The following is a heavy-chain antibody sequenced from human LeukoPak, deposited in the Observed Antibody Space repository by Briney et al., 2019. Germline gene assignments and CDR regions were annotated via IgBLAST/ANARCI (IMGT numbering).Heavy chain of an antibody. J-gene: IGHJ4*02. V-gene: IGHV4-59*08. Sequence: SETLSLTCTVSGGSISSYYWSWIRQPPGKGLEWIGYVSYSGNTDYNPSLKSRLTISIDTSETQFSLKLTSVTAADTAIYYCASQGSDSGWFYFWGQGTLVTVSS. CDR2: VSYSGNT. CDR3: ASQGSDSGWFYF. CDR1: GGSISSYY. D-gene: IGHD6-19*01.